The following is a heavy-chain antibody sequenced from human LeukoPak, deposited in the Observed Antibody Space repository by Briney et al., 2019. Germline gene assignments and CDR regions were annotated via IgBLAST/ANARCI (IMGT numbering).Heavy chain of an antibody. CDR1: GFTFSGSG. D-gene: IGHD6-13*01. CDR3: ARLEEQELVRTSFDC. Sequence: GGSLRLSCAASGFTFSGSGMHWVRQASGKGLEWVGRIRSRAKSYATAYAASVKDRFTISRDDSKNTAYLQMNSLRTEDTAMYYCARLEEQELVRTSFDCWGQGTLVTVSS. J-gene: IGHJ4*02. CDR2: IRSRAKSYAT. V-gene: IGHV3-73*01.